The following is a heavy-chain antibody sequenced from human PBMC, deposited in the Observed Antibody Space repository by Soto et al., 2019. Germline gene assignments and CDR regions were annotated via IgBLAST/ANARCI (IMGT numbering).Heavy chain of an antibody. CDR3: ARDKGRPQLGGNYYYITDL. J-gene: IGHJ6*02. CDR2: IIPVFRAP. V-gene: IGHV1-69*12. D-gene: IGHD3-3*02. CDR1: GGTFNTYA. Sequence: QVHLVQSGAEVKKPGSSVKVSCKVSGGTFNTYAISWVRQAPGQGLEWMGGIIPVFRAPDYAQKFQGRVTITADESARTVYMELNGLRSEDTAVYYCARDKGRPQLGGNYYYITDLWGQGTSVTVSS.